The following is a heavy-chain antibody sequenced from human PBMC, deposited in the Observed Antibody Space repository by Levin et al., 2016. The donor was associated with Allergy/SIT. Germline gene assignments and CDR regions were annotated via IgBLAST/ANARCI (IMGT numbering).Heavy chain of an antibody. V-gene: IGHV3-33*08. CDR2: IWYDGNRK. CDR1: GFIFSAYG. Sequence: GESLKISCAASGFIFSAYGMHWVRQAPGKGLEWVSAIWYDGNRKYYADSVKGRFTISRDNVKNTMHLQMDSLRTEDTAVYYCVRARYDNSGYWPFFDDWGQGTLVTVSS. J-gene: IGHJ4*02. D-gene: IGHD3-22*01. CDR3: VRARYDNSGYWPFFDD.